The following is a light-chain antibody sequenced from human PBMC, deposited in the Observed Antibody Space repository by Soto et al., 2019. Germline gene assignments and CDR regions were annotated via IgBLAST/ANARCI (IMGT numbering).Light chain of an antibody. V-gene: IGLV2-14*03. Sequence: QSVLTQPASVYGSPGQSITISCTGTSSDVGGYDHVSWYQQHPGKAPKLIIYDVSIRPSGVSNRFSGSKSGNTASLAVSGLQAEDEADYYCSSYTSKDTLVFGGGTKLTVL. CDR1: SSDVGGYDH. J-gene: IGLJ3*02. CDR3: SSYTSKDTLV. CDR2: DVS.